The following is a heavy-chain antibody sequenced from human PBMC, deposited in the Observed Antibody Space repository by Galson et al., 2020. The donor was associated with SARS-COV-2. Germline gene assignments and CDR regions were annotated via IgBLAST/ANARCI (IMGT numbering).Heavy chain of an antibody. Sequence: SGPTLVKPTQTLTLTCTFSRFSPSTSGVGLGCIRQPPGKALEWLALIYWADDKRYSPSLKSRLTLPKDTSKNQVVLTMTNMDPVDTATYYCAHSPGAPRGVAKGGDNWFDPWGQGTLVTVSS. D-gene: IGHD5-12*01. CDR2: IYWADDK. J-gene: IGHJ5*02. CDR1: RFSPSTSGVG. V-gene: IGHV2-5*02. CDR3: AHSPGAPRGVAKGGDNWFDP.